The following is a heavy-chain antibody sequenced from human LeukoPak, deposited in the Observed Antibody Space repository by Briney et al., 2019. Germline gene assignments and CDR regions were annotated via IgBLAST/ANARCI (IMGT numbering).Heavy chain of an antibody. V-gene: IGHV5-51*01. CDR2: IYPGDSNT. D-gene: IGHD2-8*01. CDR1: GYSFTTYW. Sequence: GESLKISRKGSGYSFTTYWIGWVRPVPGKGLELMGVIYPGDSNTRYSPSFQGQVIISVDKSISTAYLQWSSLKASDSAMYYCARGRSCTSDVCRNWFDPWGQGTLVTVSS. J-gene: IGHJ5*02. CDR3: ARGRSCTSDVCRNWFDP.